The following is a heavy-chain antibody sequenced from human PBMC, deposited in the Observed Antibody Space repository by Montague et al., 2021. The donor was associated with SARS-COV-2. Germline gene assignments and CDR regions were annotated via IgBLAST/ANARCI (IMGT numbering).Heavy chain of an antibody. CDR2: IFQRGST. CDR3: ARFLGFCSGANCYSSGMDV. V-gene: IGHV4/OR15-8*01. Sequence: SETLSLTCFSPVAAINGGNRKSTLRNPRDQLLACAGDIFQRGSTNYNPPLKSRVTISIDKSTNQLSLKLSSVTAADTAVYYCARFLGFCSGANCYSSGMDVWGQGTTVTVSS. CDR1: VAAINGGNR. D-gene: IGHD2-15*01. J-gene: IGHJ6*02.